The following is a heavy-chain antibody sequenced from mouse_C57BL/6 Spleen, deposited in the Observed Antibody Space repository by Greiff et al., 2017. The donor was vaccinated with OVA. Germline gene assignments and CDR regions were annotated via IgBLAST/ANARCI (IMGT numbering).Heavy chain of an antibody. Sequence: VQVVESGPGLVQPSQSLSITCTVSGFSLTSYGVHWVRQPPGKGLEWLGVIWSGGSTDYNAAFISRLSISKDNSKSQVFFKMNSLQADDTAIYYCATEVGGYFDVWGTGTTVTVSS. CDR1: GFSLTSYG. V-gene: IGHV2-4*01. J-gene: IGHJ1*03. D-gene: IGHD1-1*01. CDR3: ATEVGGYFDV. CDR2: IWSGGST.